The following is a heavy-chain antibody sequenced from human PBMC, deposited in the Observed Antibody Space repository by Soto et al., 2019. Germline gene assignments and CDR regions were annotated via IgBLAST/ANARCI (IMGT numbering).Heavy chain of an antibody. V-gene: IGHV3-23*01. D-gene: IGHD1-1*01. Sequence: PGESLKISCAASGFTFGNYFMNWVRQAPGKGLEWVSDISSNGGRTHYADSVRGRFTISRDNSRNTLYLQMSSLRAEDTALYYCAKDLHWYGMDVWGQGTTVTVSS. CDR2: ISSNGGRT. CDR1: GFTFGNYF. J-gene: IGHJ6*02. CDR3: AKDLHWYGMDV.